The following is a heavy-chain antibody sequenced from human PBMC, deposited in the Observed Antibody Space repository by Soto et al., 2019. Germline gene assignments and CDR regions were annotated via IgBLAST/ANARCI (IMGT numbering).Heavy chain of an antibody. J-gene: IGHJ6*02. CDR3: AKDRAYCGGDCYSYYYYGMDV. CDR1: GFTFSSYG. Sequence: QVQLVESGGGVVQPGRSLRLSCAASGFTFSSYGLHWVRQAPGKGLEWVAVISYDGSNKYYADSVKGRFTISRDNSKNTLYLQMNSLRAEDTAVYYCAKDRAYCGGDCYSYYYYGMDVWGQGTTVTVSS. D-gene: IGHD2-21*02. CDR2: ISYDGSNK. V-gene: IGHV3-30*18.